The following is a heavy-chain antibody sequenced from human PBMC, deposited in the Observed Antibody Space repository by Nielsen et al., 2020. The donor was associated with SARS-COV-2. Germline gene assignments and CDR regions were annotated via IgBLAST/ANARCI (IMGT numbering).Heavy chain of an antibody. Sequence: GESLKISCAASGFTLRSYGMHWVRQAPGKGLEWVAVISYDGTNEYYIDSVKGRFTISRDNSKNTMYLQLNSLRVEDTAVYYCARDGWDRSTDGMDVWGQGTTVTVSS. V-gene: IGHV3-30*03. CDR1: GFTLRSYG. CDR3: ARDGWDRSTDGMDV. J-gene: IGHJ6*02. D-gene: IGHD1-26*01. CDR2: ISYDGTNE.